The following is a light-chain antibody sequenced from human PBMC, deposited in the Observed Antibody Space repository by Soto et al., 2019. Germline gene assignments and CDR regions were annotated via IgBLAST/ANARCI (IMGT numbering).Light chain of an antibody. CDR3: QQYNTYWT. CDR1: QSISTW. J-gene: IGKJ1*01. Sequence: DIQMTQSPSTLSASVGDRVTITCRASQSISTWLAWYQQKPGKXPXXLIYDVSSLESGVPSRFSGSGSGTEFSLTISSLQPDDYATYDCQQYNTYWTFGQGTKVDIK. V-gene: IGKV1-5*01. CDR2: DVS.